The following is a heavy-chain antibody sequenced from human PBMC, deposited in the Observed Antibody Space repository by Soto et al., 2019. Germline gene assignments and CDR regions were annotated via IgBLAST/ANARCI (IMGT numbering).Heavy chain of an antibody. D-gene: IGHD2-21*02. Sequence: GGSLRLSCAASGFAFSTYGMSWVRQAPGKGLEWVSTLSGSGDNTYYADSVKGRFTISRDISKNTLYLQMNSLRAEDTAVYHCAKAHPYCNGACYRGRLFDYWGQGTLVTVSS. CDR2: LSGSGDNT. J-gene: IGHJ4*02. V-gene: IGHV3-23*01. CDR3: AKAHPYCNGACYRGRLFDY. CDR1: GFAFSTYG.